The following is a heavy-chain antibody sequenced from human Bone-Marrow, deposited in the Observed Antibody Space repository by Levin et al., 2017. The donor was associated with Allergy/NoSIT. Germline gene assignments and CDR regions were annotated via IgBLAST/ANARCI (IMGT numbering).Heavy chain of an antibody. V-gene: IGHV3-48*02. D-gene: IGHD6-13*01. CDR2: ISDSSSSI. J-gene: IGHJ6*02. CDR1: GFTFSNSS. Sequence: ASVKVSCAASGFTFSNSSMNWVRQAPGKGLKWVSYISDSSSSIFYADSVKGRFTISRDNAKNSLFLQMNSLRDEDTAVYYCARDCPHLSYSSTWYYYYGMDVWGQGTTVTVSS. CDR3: ARDCPHLSYSSTWYYYYGMDV.